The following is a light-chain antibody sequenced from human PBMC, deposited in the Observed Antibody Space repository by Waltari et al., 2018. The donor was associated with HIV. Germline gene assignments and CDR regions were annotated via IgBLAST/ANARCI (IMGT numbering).Light chain of an antibody. V-gene: IGKV3-15*01. CDR2: GAT. CDR1: QNITNH. J-gene: IGKJ3*01. CDR3: QQYSAWPLT. Sequence: ILMAQSHDTLSLSPREGASFSSSASQNITNHLAWYQQKPGQTPRLIMFGATTRATGVPVRFSGSGSGSEFNLTISSLQSQDVGVYFCQQYSAWPLTFGPGTRVNI.